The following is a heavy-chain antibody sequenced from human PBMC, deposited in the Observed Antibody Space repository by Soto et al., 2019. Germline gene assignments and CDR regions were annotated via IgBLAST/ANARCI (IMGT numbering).Heavy chain of an antibody. D-gene: IGHD3-22*01. CDR3: ARHYYDSSGPGGRAAFDI. J-gene: IGHJ3*02. CDR1: GFTFSDYY. CDR2: ISSSSSYT. V-gene: IGHV3-11*06. Sequence: QVQLVESGGGLVKPGGSLRLSCAASGFTFSDYYMSWIRQAPGKGLEWVSYISSSSSYTNHADSVKGRFTISRDNAKNSLYLQMNSLRAEDTAVYYCARHYYDSSGPGGRAAFDIWGQGTMVTVSS.